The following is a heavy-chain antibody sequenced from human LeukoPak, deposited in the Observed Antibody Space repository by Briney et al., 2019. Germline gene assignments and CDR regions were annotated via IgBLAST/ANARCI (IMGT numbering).Heavy chain of an antibody. J-gene: IGHJ4*02. V-gene: IGHV3-7*03. CDR3: AKGGYCTNGVCYPIPFDY. CDR2: IKQDGSEK. CDR1: EFTFSTYW. D-gene: IGHD2-8*01. Sequence: GGSLRLSCAASEFTFSTYWMTWVRQAPGKGLEWVADIKQDGSEKYYVDSVKGRFTISRQNAKKSLFLQMNSLRAEDTAVYYCAKGGYCTNGVCYPIPFDYWGQGTLVTVSS.